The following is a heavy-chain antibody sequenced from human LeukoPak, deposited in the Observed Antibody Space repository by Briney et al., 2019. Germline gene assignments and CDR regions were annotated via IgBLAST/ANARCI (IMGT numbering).Heavy chain of an antibody. CDR1: GFTFSSYW. Sequence: GGSLRLSCAASGFTFSSYWMSWVRQAPGKGLEWVANIKQDGSEKYYVDSVKGRFTISRDNAKNSLYLQMNSLRAEDTAVYYCARDLGGSMVRGVYAFDIWGQGTMVTVSS. CDR2: IKQDGSEK. D-gene: IGHD3-10*01. J-gene: IGHJ3*02. V-gene: IGHV3-7*01. CDR3: ARDLGGSMVRGVYAFDI.